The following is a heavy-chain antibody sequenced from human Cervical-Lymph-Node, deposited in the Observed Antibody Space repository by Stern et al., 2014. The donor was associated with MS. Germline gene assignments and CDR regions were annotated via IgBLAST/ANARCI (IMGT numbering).Heavy chain of an antibody. CDR3: ARDLRLVVAALDY. CDR2: ISYDGGKT. D-gene: IGHD2-15*01. CDR1: GFTLRSYD. V-gene: IGHV3-30-3*01. J-gene: IGHJ4*02. Sequence: QVQLVESGGGVVQPGRSLRLSCVDSGFTLRSYDMHWVRQAPGKGLEWVAVISYDGGKTTYADSVKGRFTISRDNSKNTLYLQMNSLRVEDTAVYYCARDLRLVVAALDYWGQGSLVTVSS.